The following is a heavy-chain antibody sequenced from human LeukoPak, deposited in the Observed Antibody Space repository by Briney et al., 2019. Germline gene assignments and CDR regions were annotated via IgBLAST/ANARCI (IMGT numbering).Heavy chain of an antibody. J-gene: IGHJ3*02. CDR1: GYTFNTYG. CDR3: ARGSGRDGYNFGAFDI. CDR2: IKQDGSEK. Sequence: GASVKVSCKASGYTFNTYGITWVRQAPGKGLEWVANIKQDGSEKYYVDSVKGRFTISRDNAKNSLYLQMNSLRAEDTAVYYCARGSGRDGYNFGAFDIWGQGTMVTVSS. V-gene: IGHV3-7*01. D-gene: IGHD5-24*01.